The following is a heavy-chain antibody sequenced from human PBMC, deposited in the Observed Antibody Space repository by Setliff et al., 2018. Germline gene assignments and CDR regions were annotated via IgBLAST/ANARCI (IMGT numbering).Heavy chain of an antibody. CDR3: ARDGLGAFSLRSMHV. V-gene: IGHV4-61*09. Sequence: KPSETLSLTCTVSGGSISSGNYYWSWIRQHAGKGLEWMGHIQTSGTTNYNPPLKRRVTISVDTAKNQFSLKLSAVTAADTAVYYCARDGLGAFSLRSMHVWGKGTTVTVSA. D-gene: IGHD3-3*02. J-gene: IGHJ6*04. CDR1: GGSISSGNYY. CDR2: IQTSGTT.